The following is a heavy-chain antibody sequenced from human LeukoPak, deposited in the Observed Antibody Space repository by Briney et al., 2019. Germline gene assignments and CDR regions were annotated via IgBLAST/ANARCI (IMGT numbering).Heavy chain of an antibody. Sequence: GGSLRLSCAASGFTLSRYSMNWVRQAAGKGLEWVSSIISSSSDIYYADPVKGRFTISRDNAKNSLYLQMNSLRVEDTAVYYCARDLYGDYAYDYWGQGTLVTVSS. J-gene: IGHJ4*02. V-gene: IGHV3-21*01. D-gene: IGHD4-17*01. CDR3: ARDLYGDYAYDY. CDR2: IISSSSDI. CDR1: GFTLSRYS.